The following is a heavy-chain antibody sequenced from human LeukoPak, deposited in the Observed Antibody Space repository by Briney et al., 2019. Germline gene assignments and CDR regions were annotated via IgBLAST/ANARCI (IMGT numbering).Heavy chain of an antibody. CDR1: GFTFSSYA. CDR2: ISSNGGST. J-gene: IGHJ4*02. Sequence: GGSLRLSYSASGFTFSSYAMHWVRQAPGKGLEYVSAISSNGGSTYYADSVKGRFTISRDNSKNTLYLQMSSLRAEDMAVYYCARAGGISSWYIPFIDYWGQGTLVTVSS. D-gene: IGHD6-13*01. CDR3: ARAGGISSWYIPFIDY. V-gene: IGHV3-64D*09.